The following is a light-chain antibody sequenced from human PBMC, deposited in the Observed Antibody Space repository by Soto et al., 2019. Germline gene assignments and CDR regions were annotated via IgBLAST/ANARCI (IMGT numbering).Light chain of an antibody. CDR3: QQYGSSPTWT. Sequence: ESVLTQSPGTLSLSPGERATLSCRASQSVSNNYLAWYQQKPGQAPRLLIYGASTRATGIPDRFSGSGSGTDFTLTISRLEPEDSAVYYCQQYGSSPTWTFGHGTKVEIK. CDR2: GAS. J-gene: IGKJ1*01. V-gene: IGKV3-20*01. CDR1: QSVSNNY.